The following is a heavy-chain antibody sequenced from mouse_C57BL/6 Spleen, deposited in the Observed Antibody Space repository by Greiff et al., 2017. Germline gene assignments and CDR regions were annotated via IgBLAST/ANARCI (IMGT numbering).Heavy chain of an antibody. CDR2: ISSGGSYT. D-gene: IGHD2-1*01. Sequence: EVQLVESGGDLVKPGGSLKLSCAASGFTFSSYGMSWVRQTPDKRLEWVATISSGGSYTYYPDSVKGRFTISRDNAKNTLYLQMSSLKSEDTAMYYCARGGGYGNYDYFDYWGQGTTLTVSS. CDR1: GFTFSSYG. V-gene: IGHV5-6*01. CDR3: ARGGGYGNYDYFDY. J-gene: IGHJ2*01.